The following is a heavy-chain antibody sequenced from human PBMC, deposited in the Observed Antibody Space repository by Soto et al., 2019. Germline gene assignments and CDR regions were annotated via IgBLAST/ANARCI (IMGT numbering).Heavy chain of an antibody. V-gene: IGHV4-59*08. D-gene: IGHD6-19*01. CDR1: GGSISSYY. CDR3: ARRASGWGGYYFDY. J-gene: IGHJ4*02. CDR2: IYYSGST. Sequence: QVQLQESGPGLVKPSETLSLTCTVSGGSISSYYWSWIRQPPGKGLEWIGYIYYSGSTNYNPSLKSRVTISVDTSKNQFPLKPSSVTAADPAVYYCARRASGWGGYYFDYWGQGTLVTVSS.